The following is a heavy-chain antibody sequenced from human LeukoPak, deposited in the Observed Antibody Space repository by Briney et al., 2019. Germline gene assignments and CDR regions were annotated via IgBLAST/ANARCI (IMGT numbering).Heavy chain of an antibody. D-gene: IGHD2-2*01. Sequence: PGGSLRLSCAASGFTFGSYAMSWVRQAPGKGLEWVSAISGSGGSTYYADSVKGRFTISRDNSKNTLYLQMNSLRAEDTAVYYCAKSPSSYGTRRFDYWGQGTLVTVSS. CDR2: ISGSGGST. CDR3: AKSPSSYGTRRFDY. J-gene: IGHJ4*02. V-gene: IGHV3-23*01. CDR1: GFTFGSYA.